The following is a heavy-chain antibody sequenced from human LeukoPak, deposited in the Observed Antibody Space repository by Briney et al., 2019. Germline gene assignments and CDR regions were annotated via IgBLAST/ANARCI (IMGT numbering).Heavy chain of an antibody. Sequence: GGSLRLSCAAPGFTFSDAWVSWVRQAPGKGLEWVGRIKSTTDGGAIHYAAPVRGRFTISRDDSKNTLYLQMSSLKTEDTAVYYCASLFGSGWRYFYYMDVWGKGTTVTVSS. CDR3: ASLFGSGWRYFYYMDV. D-gene: IGHD6-19*01. CDR2: IKSTTDGGAI. CDR1: GFTFSDAW. V-gene: IGHV3-15*01. J-gene: IGHJ6*03.